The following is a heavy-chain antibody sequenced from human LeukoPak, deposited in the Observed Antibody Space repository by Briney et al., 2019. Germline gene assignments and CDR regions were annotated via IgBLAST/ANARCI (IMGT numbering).Heavy chain of an antibody. CDR1: GFTFSSYS. CDR3: ARCTTGRTFGSLREIKRSREIDY. V-gene: IGHV3-21*01. D-gene: IGHD1-1*01. J-gene: IGHJ4*02. Sequence: GGSLRLSCAASGFTFSSYSMNWVRQAPGKGLEWVSSISSSSSNIYYADSVKGRFTISRDNARNSLYLQMNSLRVEDTAVYYCARCTTGRTFGSLREIKRSREIDYWGQGTLVTVSS. CDR2: ISSSSSNI.